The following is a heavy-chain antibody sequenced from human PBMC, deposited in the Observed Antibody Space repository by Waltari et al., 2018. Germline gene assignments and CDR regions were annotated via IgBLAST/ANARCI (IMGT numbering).Heavy chain of an antibody. CDR1: GGTFSSYA. Sequence: QVQLVQSGAEVKKPGSSVKVSCKASGGTFSSYAISWVRQAPGQGLEWMGGIIPILGIANYAQKFQGRVTITADESTSTAYMELSSLRSEDTAVYYCARLVGDSSGWPEGFDYWGQGTLVTVSS. CDR3: ARLVGDSSGWPEGFDY. J-gene: IGHJ4*02. D-gene: IGHD6-19*01. V-gene: IGHV1-69*04. CDR2: IIPILGIA.